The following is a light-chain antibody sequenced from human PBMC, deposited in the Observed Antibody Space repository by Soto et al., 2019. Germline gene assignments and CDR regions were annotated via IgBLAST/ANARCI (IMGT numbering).Light chain of an antibody. Sequence: IGLSQSAYTLSLSPGERATLSCRASQTVNNNYVAWYQQKPGQAPRLLIFRASNKATGIPDRFSGSGSGTDFTLTISRLEPEDFAVYYCQQYGSSGTFGQGTKVDI. V-gene: IGKV3-20*01. CDR3: QQYGSSGT. J-gene: IGKJ1*01. CDR2: RAS. CDR1: QTVNNNY.